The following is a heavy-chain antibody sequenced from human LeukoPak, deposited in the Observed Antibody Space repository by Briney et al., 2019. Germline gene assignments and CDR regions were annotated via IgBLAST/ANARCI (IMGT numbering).Heavy chain of an antibody. V-gene: IGHV1-24*01. J-gene: IGHJ4*02. D-gene: IGHD2-21*02. CDR2: FDPEDGET. CDR1: GYTLTELS. CDR3: ATELLTVTAFDY. Sequence: EASVKVSCKVSGYTLTELSMHWVRQAPGKGLEWMGGFDPEDGETIYAQKFQGRVTMTEDTSTDTAYMELSSLRSEDTAVYYCATELLTVTAFDYWGQGTLVTVSS.